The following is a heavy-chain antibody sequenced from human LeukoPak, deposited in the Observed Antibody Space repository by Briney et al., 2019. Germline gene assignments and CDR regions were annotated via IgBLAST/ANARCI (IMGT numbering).Heavy chain of an antibody. CDR3: AKDMGWAVRGDAFDI. J-gene: IGHJ3*02. D-gene: IGHD6-19*01. Sequence: GGSLRLSCAASGFTFDDYAMHWVRQAPGKGLEWVSGISWNSGSIGYADSVKGRFTISRDNAKNSLYLQMNSLRAEDMALYYCAKDMGWAVRGDAFDIWGQGTMVTVSS. CDR2: ISWNSGSI. CDR1: GFTFDDYA. V-gene: IGHV3-9*03.